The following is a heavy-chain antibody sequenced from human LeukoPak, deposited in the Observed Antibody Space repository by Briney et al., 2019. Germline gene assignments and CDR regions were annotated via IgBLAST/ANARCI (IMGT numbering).Heavy chain of an antibody. CDR3: ARGGVKRFSSSWPRWAFDI. CDR2: ISAYNGNT. CDR1: GYTFTSNG. Sequence: ASVKLSLKASGYTFTSNGISWVRQPPGPGHERVGWISAYNGNTNYAQKLQGRVTMTTDTSTSTAYMELRSLRSDDTAVYYCARGGVKRFSSSWPRWAFDIWGQGTMVTVSS. J-gene: IGHJ3*02. D-gene: IGHD6-13*01. V-gene: IGHV1-18*01.